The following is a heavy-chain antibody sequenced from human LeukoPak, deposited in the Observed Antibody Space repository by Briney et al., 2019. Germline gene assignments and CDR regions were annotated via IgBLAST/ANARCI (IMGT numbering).Heavy chain of an antibody. CDR3: ARVRYYDSSGALDY. CDR1: GFTFTSYG. Sequence: PGRSLRLSCAASGFTFTSYGMHWVRQAPGKGLEWVAFISYDGSNKYYADSVKGRFTISRDNSKNTLYLQMNSLRAEDTAVYYCARVRYYDSSGALDYWGQGTLVTVSS. D-gene: IGHD3-22*01. V-gene: IGHV3-30*19. CDR2: ISYDGSNK. J-gene: IGHJ4*02.